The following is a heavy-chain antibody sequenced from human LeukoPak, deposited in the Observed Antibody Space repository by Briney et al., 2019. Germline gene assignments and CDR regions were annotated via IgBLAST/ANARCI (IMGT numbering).Heavy chain of an antibody. Sequence: GGSLRLSCAASGFPFSRYPMSWVRQASGTGLEWVSSISNSGGATYYTDSVKGRFIISRDNSKNTLVLEMNSLRVGDTAEYFCARLGVREGIDFWGQGALVIVSS. V-gene: IGHV3-23*01. D-gene: IGHD1-26*01. CDR3: ARLGVREGIDF. CDR2: ISNSGGAT. CDR1: GFPFSRYP. J-gene: IGHJ4*02.